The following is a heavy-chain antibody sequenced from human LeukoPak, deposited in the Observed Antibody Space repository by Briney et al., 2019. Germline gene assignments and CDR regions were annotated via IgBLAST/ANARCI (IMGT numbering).Heavy chain of an antibody. Sequence: SETLSLTCTVSGGSISSSSYYWGWIGQPPGKGLKWIGGIYYSGSTYYNPSLKSRVTISVDTSKNKFSLKLNSVTAADTAVYYCARPAYRGSYYDAFDIWGQGTMVTVSS. CDR3: ARPAYRGSYYDAFDI. CDR1: GGSISSSSYY. V-gene: IGHV4-39*01. D-gene: IGHD1-26*01. J-gene: IGHJ3*02. CDR2: IYYSGST.